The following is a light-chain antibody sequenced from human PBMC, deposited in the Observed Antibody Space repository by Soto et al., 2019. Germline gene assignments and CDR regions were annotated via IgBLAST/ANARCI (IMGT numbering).Light chain of an antibody. CDR1: SSDVGDYNY. V-gene: IGLV2-11*01. CDR2: DVI. CDR3: CSSASSDTYV. J-gene: IGLJ1*01. Sequence: QSALTQPRSVSGSPGQSVTISCTGTSSDVGDYNYVSWYQQYPGKAPKLMMYDVIKRPSGVPDRFSGSKSGNTASLTISGLQAEDEADYYCCSSASSDTYVFGTGTKLTVL.